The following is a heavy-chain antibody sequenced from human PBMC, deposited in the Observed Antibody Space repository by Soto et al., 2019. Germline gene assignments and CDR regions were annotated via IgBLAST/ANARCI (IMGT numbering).Heavy chain of an antibody. CDR1: GGTFSSYT. Sequence: QVQLVQSGAEVKKPGSSVKVSCKASGGTFSSYTISWVRQAPGQGLEWMGRIIPILGIANYAQKFQGRVTITADKSTSTAYMELSSLRSEDTAVYYCAIVGDGYTLGVDYWGQGTLVTVSS. CDR2: IIPILGIA. J-gene: IGHJ4*02. D-gene: IGHD5-12*01. V-gene: IGHV1-69*02. CDR3: AIVGDGYTLGVDY.